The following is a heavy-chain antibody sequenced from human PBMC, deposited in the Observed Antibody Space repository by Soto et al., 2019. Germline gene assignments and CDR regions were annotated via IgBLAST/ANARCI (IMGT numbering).Heavy chain of an antibody. CDR3: ARVNPPMVRAADY. Sequence: EVQLVESGGGLVKPGGSLRLSCAASGFTFSSYSMNWVRQAPGKGLEWVSSISSSSSYIYYADSVKGRFTISRDNAKNSLYLQMNSLRAEDTAVYYCARVNPPMVRAADYWGQGTLVTVSS. D-gene: IGHD3-10*01. CDR2: ISSSSSYI. CDR1: GFTFSSYS. J-gene: IGHJ4*02. V-gene: IGHV3-21*01.